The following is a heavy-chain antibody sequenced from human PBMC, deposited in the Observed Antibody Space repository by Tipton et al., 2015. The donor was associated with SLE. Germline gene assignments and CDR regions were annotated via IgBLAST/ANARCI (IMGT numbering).Heavy chain of an antibody. CDR1: GYTFANSW. V-gene: IGHV5-51*03. J-gene: IGHJ5*02. CDR2: IFPGDSHT. D-gene: IGHD7-27*01. Sequence: QLVQSGAEVKKPGESLKISCKGSGYTFANSWIDWVRQMPGKGPEWMGTIFPGDSHTRYSPSFQGQVNISADRSINTAYLQWSSLKASDTAMYYCARRRNRGYNWFDPWGQGTQVTVSS. CDR3: ARRRNRGYNWFDP.